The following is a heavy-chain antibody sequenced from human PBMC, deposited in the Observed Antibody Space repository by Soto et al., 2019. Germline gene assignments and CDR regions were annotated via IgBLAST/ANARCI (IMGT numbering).Heavy chain of an antibody. CDR1: GFTFSSYG. J-gene: IGHJ6*02. D-gene: IGHD6-25*01. CDR3: AKHLLRPGRAYGMDV. CDR2: ISYDGSNK. V-gene: IGHV3-30*18. Sequence: QVQLVESGGGVVQPGRSLRLSCAASGFTFSSYGMHWVRQAPGKGLEWVAVISYDGSNKYYADSVKGRFTISRDNSKNTLYLQMNSLRAEDTAVYYCAKHLLRPGRAYGMDVWGQGTTVTVSS.